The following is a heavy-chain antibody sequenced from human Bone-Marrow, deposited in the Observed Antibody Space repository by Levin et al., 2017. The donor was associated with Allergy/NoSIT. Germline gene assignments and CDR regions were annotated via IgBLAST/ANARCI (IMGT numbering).Heavy chain of an antibody. D-gene: IGHD2-15*01. V-gene: IGHV4-30-2*01. CDR3: ARDRGGGYFDY. CDR2: INHRGST. Sequence: SETLSLTCAVSGGSINIGGYSWSWIRQPPGTGLEWIGYINHRGSTNYNPSLKSRVTISIDTSNNQYSLKLTSMTAADTAVYYCARDRGGGYFDYWGQGTLVTVSS. J-gene: IGHJ4*02. CDR1: GGSINIGGYS.